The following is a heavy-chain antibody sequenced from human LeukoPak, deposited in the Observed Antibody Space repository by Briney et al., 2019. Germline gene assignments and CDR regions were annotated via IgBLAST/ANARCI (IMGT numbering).Heavy chain of an antibody. D-gene: IGHD3-9*01. Sequence: PSETLSLTCTVSGGSISSYYWSWIRQPPGKGLEWIGYICYSGSTNYNPSLKSRVTISVDTSKNQFSLKLSSVTAADTAVYYCARGDILTGYWYYFDYWGQGTLVTVSS. CDR3: ARGDILTGYWYYFDY. CDR1: GGSISSYY. V-gene: IGHV4-59*01. J-gene: IGHJ4*02. CDR2: ICYSGST.